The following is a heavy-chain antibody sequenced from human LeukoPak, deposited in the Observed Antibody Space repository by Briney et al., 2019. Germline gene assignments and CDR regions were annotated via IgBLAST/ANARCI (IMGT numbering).Heavy chain of an antibody. D-gene: IGHD2-2*01. CDR3: AKAVGSNSWYSNF. CDR1: GFYFCSYG. CDR2: ISYDGSDK. J-gene: IGHJ4*02. Sequence: GGSLRLSCAASGFYFCSYGMLWVRQAPGKGLEWVAVISYDGSDKYYADSVKGRFTISRDNPKSTLYLQMNSLRGEDTAVYYCAKAVGSNSWYSNFWGQGTLVTVSS. V-gene: IGHV3-30*18.